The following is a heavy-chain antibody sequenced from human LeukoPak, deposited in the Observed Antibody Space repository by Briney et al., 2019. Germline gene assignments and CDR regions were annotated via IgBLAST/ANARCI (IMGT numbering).Heavy chain of an antibody. J-gene: IGHJ4*02. D-gene: IGHD6-13*01. CDR2: IRSKANSYAT. Sequence: PGGSLRLSCAASGVTFSGSAMHWVRQAPGQGLERVGRIRSKANSYATAYAASVKGRFTISRDDSKNTAYLQMNSLKTEDTAVYYCTSSFSSSGGYFDYWGQGSLVTVS. V-gene: IGHV3-73*01. CDR1: GVTFSGSA. CDR3: TSSFSSSGGYFDY.